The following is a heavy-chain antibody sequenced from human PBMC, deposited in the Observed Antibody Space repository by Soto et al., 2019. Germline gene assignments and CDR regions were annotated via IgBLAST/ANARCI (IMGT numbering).Heavy chain of an antibody. V-gene: IGHV4-30-2*06. CDR3: ASDYYGMDV. J-gene: IGHJ6*02. CDR1: AGSISSGGYS. Sequence: SETLSLTCTVSAGSISSGGYSWTWIRQSPGKGLEWIGYTYQSGSAYYNPSLKSRVTISVDRSKNQSSLNLTSVTAADTAGYYCASDYYGMDVWGQGTTVTVSS. CDR2: TYQSGSA.